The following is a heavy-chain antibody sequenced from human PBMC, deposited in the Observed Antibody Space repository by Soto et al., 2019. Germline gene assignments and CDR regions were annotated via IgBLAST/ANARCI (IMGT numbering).Heavy chain of an antibody. J-gene: IGHJ6*01. Sequence: QVQLVESGGGVVQPGRSLRLSCAASGFTFSSYGMHWVRQAPGKGLEWVAVISYDGSNKYYADSVKGRFTISRDNSKNTLYLQMNSLRAEDTAVYYCAKDVKDIVVVVAATFRYYYYGMDVW. CDR2: ISYDGSNK. CDR1: GFTFSSYG. CDR3: AKDVKDIVVVVAATFRYYYYGMDV. V-gene: IGHV3-30*18. D-gene: IGHD2-15*01.